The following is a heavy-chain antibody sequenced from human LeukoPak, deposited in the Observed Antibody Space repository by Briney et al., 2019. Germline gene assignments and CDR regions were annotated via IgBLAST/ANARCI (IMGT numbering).Heavy chain of an antibody. Sequence: SQTLSLTCSVSGGSISSVGYFWTWIRQPAGKGPEWIGRIYGSGNTHYNPSLESRADMSIDTSKNQFSLKLSSVTAADTAVYYCARLRYFGGPTSPYYYYYMDVWGTGTTVTVSS. CDR2: IYGSGNT. J-gene: IGHJ6*03. CDR1: GGSISSVGYF. D-gene: IGHD3-9*01. V-gene: IGHV4-61*02. CDR3: ARLRYFGGPTSPYYYYYMDV.